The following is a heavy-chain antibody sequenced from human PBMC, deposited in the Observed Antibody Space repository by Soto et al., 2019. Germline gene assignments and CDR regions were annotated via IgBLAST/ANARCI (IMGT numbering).Heavy chain of an antibody. J-gene: IGHJ4*02. Sequence: ASVKVSCRASGYTFTSYYMHWVRQAPGHGLEWMGIINPSGGSTSYAQKFQGRVTMTRDTSTSTVYMELSSLRSEDTAVYYYARELSITMFGVVTEALNYFDYWGQGTLVTVSS. CDR3: ARELSITMFGVVTEALNYFDY. CDR2: INPSGGST. CDR1: GYTFTSYY. D-gene: IGHD3-3*01. V-gene: IGHV1-46*01.